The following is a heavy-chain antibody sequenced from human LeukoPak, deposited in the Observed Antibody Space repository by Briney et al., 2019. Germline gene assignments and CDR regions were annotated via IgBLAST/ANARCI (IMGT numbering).Heavy chain of an antibody. D-gene: IGHD7-27*01. CDR1: GGSISSGGYY. Sequence: PSQTPSLTCTVSGGSISSGGYYWSWIRQHPGKGLEWIGYIYYSGSTYYNPSLKSRVTISVDTSKNQFSLKLSSVTAADTAVYYCARAPNWGSYNWFDPWGQGTLVTVSS. J-gene: IGHJ5*02. V-gene: IGHV4-31*03. CDR3: ARAPNWGSYNWFDP. CDR2: IYYSGST.